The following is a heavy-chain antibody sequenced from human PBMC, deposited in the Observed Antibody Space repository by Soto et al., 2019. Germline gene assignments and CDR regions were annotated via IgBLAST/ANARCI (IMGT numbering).Heavy chain of an antibody. Sequence: SETLSLTCTVSGGSISSSRCHWGWIRQPPGKGLEWIASIKYSGTTFYNPSLKSRVTLSVDTSKNQFSLKLSSVTAADTAVYYCAREGRGQTAPVGYWGQGTLVTVSS. CDR3: AREGRGQTAPVGY. CDR1: GGSISSSRCH. J-gene: IGHJ4*02. D-gene: IGHD3-10*01. V-gene: IGHV4-39*07. CDR2: IKYSGTT.